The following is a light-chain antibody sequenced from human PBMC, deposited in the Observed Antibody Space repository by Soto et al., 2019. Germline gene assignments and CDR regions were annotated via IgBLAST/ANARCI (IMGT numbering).Light chain of an antibody. CDR2: EAT. Sequence: DIQMTQSPSSVSASVGDTVTITCRASQGLKFLAWYQQKPGKAPRLLIYEATNLQSGVPPRFSGSGSGTDFTLTISSLQPEDFATYFCQQANSFPITFGQGTHWRL. J-gene: IGKJ5*01. CDR3: QQANSFPIT. V-gene: IGKV1-12*01. CDR1: QGLKF.